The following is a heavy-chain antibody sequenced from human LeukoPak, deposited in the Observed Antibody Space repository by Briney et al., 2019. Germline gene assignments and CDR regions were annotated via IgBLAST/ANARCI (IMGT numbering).Heavy chain of an antibody. Sequence: GGSLRLSCAASGFTFSTYWMHWVRQAPGKGLVWVSRIKSDGSTNYSDSVKGRFTISRDNANNTLSLQMNSLRPEDTGVYYCARAPSEIGGYYPEYFRHWGQGTLVTVSS. CDR2: IKSDGST. CDR3: ARAPSEIGGYYPEYFRH. V-gene: IGHV3-74*01. J-gene: IGHJ1*01. CDR1: GFTFSTYW. D-gene: IGHD3-22*01.